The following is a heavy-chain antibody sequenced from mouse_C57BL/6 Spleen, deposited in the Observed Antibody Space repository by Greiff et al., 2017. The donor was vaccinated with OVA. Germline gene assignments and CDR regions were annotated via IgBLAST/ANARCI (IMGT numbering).Heavy chain of an antibody. J-gene: IGHJ3*01. V-gene: IGHV1-47*01. CDR1: GYTFTTYP. CDR3: ARRTDSSGYGAWFAY. Sequence: QVQLQQSGAELVKPGASVKMSCKASGYTFTTYPIEWMRQNHGKSLEWIGNFHPYNDDTKYNEKFKGKATLTVEKSSSTVYLELSRLTSDDSAVYYCARRTDSSGYGAWFAYWGQGTLVTVSA. D-gene: IGHD3-2*02. CDR2: FHPYNDDT.